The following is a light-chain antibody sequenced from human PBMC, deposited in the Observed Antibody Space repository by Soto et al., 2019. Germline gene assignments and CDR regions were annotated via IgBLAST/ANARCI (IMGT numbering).Light chain of an antibody. CDR2: SNN. CDR3: AAWNGSLNGYV. V-gene: IGLV1-44*01. Sequence: QSVLTQPPSTSGTPGQRVTISCSGSSSNIGTNTVNWYQHLPGTAPKLLIYSNNQRPSGVPDRFSGSKSGTSASLAVSGLQSEDDADYYCAAWNGSLNGYVFGTGTKLTVL. CDR1: SSNIGTNT. J-gene: IGLJ1*01.